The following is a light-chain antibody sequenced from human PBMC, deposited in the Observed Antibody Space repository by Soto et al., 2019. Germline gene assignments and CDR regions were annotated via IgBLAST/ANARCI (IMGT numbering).Light chain of an antibody. CDR1: SSDVGAHDF. V-gene: IGLV2-14*01. Sequence: QSALTQPASVSGSPGQSISISCTGTSSDVGAHDFVSWYQHHPGKAPKVLIYGVTNRPSGVSNRFSGSKSGNTASLTISGLQDEDEADYYCCSYTTSYPWVFGGGTKLTVL. CDR3: CSYTTSYPWV. J-gene: IGLJ3*02. CDR2: GVT.